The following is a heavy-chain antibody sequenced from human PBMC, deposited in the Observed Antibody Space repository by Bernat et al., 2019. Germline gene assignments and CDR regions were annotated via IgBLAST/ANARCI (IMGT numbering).Heavy chain of an antibody. Sequence: QVQLQESGPGLVKPSQTLSLTCTVSGGSISCGGYYWSWIRQHPGKGLEWLGYIHYSGSTYYNPSLKSRVTISVDTSKNQFSLKLRSVTAADTAVYYCAREEQRKVGDWFDPWGQGTLVTVSS. V-gene: IGHV4-31*03. CDR3: AREEQRKVGDWFDP. J-gene: IGHJ5*02. D-gene: IGHD3-10*01. CDR1: GGSISCGGYY. CDR2: IHYSGST.